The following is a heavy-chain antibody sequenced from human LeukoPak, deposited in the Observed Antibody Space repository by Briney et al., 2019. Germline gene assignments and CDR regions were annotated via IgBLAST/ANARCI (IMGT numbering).Heavy chain of an antibody. J-gene: IGHJ4*02. CDR3: AECGIWWLRVDY. CDR1: GFTFSSYG. V-gene: IGHV3-30*03. CDR2: ISYDGSNK. Sequence: GGSLLLSCAASGFTFSSYGMHWRRQAPGKGLEWVAVISYDGSNKYYADYVKGRFTIYRDNSKTALYLQMNSLGAEDTAVYYCAECGIWWLRVDYWGQGTLVTVSS. D-gene: IGHD5-12*01.